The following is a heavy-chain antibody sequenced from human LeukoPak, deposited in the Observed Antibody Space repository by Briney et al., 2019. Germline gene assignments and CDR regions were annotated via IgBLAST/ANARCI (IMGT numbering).Heavy chain of an antibody. Sequence: SETLSLTCTVSGGSINSYYWTWIRQPPGKGLEWIGYTYYTGTTNYNPSLKSRVTISVDTSKNQFSLKLSSVTAADTAVYYCARDLTPYWGMFDYWGQGTLVTVSS. CDR3: ARDLTPYWGMFDY. J-gene: IGHJ4*02. CDR1: GGSINSYY. CDR2: TYYTGTT. V-gene: IGHV4-59*12. D-gene: IGHD7-27*01.